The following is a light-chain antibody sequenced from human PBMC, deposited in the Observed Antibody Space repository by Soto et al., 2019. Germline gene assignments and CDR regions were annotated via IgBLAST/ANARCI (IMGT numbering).Light chain of an antibody. CDR1: QGISSC. V-gene: IGKV1-12*01. J-gene: IGKJ4*01. CDR2: AAS. Sequence: TITCRASQGISSCLAWYQHKPGKDPKLLIYAASSLQSGVPSRFSGSGSGTDFTLTISSLQPEDFATYYCQQANSFPVTFGGGTKGEIK. CDR3: QQANSFPVT.